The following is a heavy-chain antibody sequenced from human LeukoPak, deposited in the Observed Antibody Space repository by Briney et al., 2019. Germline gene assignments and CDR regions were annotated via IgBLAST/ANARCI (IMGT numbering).Heavy chain of an antibody. CDR2: INWNGGST. V-gene: IGHV3-20*04. J-gene: IGHJ4*02. CDR1: GFTFDDYG. Sequence: GGSLRLSCAASGFTFDDYGMNWVRQAPGKGLEWVSGINWNGGSTGYADSVKGRFTISRDNSKNTLYLEVISLTAEDTAVYYCAKDDAWLRFGEWSQGTLVTVSS. CDR3: AKDDAWLRFGE. D-gene: IGHD3-10*01.